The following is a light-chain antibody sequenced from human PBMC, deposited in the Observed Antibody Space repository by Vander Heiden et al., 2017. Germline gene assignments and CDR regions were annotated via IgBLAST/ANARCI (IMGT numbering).Light chain of an antibody. V-gene: IGKV1-6*01. J-gene: IGKJ1*01. CDR2: AAS. CDR1: QGIRND. CDR3: LQDYNYLWT. Sequence: AIQMTQSPSSLSASVRDRVTITCRASQGIRNDLGWYQQKPGKAPKLLIYAASSLQSGVPSRFSGSGSGTDFTLTISSLQPEDFATYYCLQDYNYLWTFGQGTKVEIK.